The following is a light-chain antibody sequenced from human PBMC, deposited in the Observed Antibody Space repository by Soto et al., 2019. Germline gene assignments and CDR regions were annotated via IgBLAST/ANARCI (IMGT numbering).Light chain of an antibody. CDR2: GAS. J-gene: IGKJ1*01. CDR3: QQYGSSLWT. V-gene: IGKV3-20*01. CDR1: QSVSSSY. Sequence: EIVLTQSPGTLSLSPGERATLSCRASQSVSSSYLAWYQQKPGQAPRLLIYGASSRATGIPDWISGSGSGTDFTLTISRLAHEDFAVYYCQQYGSSLWTFGQGTKVAIK.